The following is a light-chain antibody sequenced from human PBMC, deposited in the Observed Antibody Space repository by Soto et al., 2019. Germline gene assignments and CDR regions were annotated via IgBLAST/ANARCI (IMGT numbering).Light chain of an antibody. CDR1: QSVSTD. CDR2: DAS. J-gene: IGKJ1*01. CDR3: QHRSNWPPT. V-gene: IGKV3-11*01. Sequence: EIMLTQSPDTLSLSPGNRATLSCRASQSVSTDLAEYQQKPGQPPRLLIYDASNRATGIPARFSGSGSGTDFPRTISSLEPEDFSVYYCQHRSNWPPTCGQGTKVEIK.